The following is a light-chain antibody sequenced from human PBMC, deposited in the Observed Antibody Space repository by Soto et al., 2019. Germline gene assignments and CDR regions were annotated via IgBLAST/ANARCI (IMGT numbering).Light chain of an antibody. CDR3: SAHAGSVI. Sequence: QSALTQPPSASGSPGQSVTISCSGTSSDVASYNYVSWYQQHPGKAPKLIIYEVSKRPSGVPDRFSGSKSGDTASLTVSGLQAEDEADYYCSAHAGSVIFGGGTKLTVL. CDR1: SSDVASYNY. CDR2: EVS. V-gene: IGLV2-8*01. J-gene: IGLJ2*01.